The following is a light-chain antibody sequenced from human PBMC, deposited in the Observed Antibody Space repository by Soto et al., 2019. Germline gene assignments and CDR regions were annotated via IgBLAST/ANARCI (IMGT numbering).Light chain of an antibody. CDR2: DAS. CDR3: QQYDNLPPL. V-gene: IGKV1-33*01. CDR1: QDISNY. J-gene: IGKJ5*01. Sequence: DIQMTQSASSVSASVVDIFTIARKASQDISNYLNWYQQKPGKAPKLLIYDASNLETGVPSRFSGSGSGTDFTFTISSLQPEDIATYYCQQYDNLPPLFGQGTRLEI.